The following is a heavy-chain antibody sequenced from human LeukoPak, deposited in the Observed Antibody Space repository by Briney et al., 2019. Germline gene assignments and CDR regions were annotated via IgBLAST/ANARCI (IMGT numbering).Heavy chain of an antibody. CDR2: IKQDGSEK. V-gene: IGHV3-7*01. J-gene: IGHJ4*02. CDR1: GFTFSSYG. CDR3: ARVSDSGELSLLDFDY. D-gene: IGHD3-10*01. Sequence: GGSLRLSCAASGFTFSSYGMSWVRQAPGKGLEWVANIKQDGSEKYYVDSVKGRFTISRDNAKNSLYLQMNSLRAEDTAVYYCARVSDSGELSLLDFDYWGQGTLVTVSS.